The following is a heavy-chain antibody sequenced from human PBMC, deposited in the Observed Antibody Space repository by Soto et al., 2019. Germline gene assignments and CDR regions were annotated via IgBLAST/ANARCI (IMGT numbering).Heavy chain of an antibody. CDR3: ARIKLERGAITAFDI. J-gene: IGHJ3*02. Sequence: QLQLQESGPGLVKPSETLSLTCAVSGGSISSGSYYWGWIRQPPGKGLEWIGSIYDSVTSYYNPSLKSRVTISVDTSKNQFSLKLSSVTAADTAVYCCARIKLERGAITAFDIWGQGTMVTVSS. CDR2: IYDSVTS. CDR1: GGSISSGSYY. D-gene: IGHD2-2*01. V-gene: IGHV4-39*01.